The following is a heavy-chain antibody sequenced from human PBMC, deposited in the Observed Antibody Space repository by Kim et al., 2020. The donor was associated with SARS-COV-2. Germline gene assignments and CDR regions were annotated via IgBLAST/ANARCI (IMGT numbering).Heavy chain of an antibody. CDR2: FDPEDGET. J-gene: IGHJ6*02. D-gene: IGHD4-17*01. Sequence: ASVKVSCKVSGYTLTELSMHWVRQAPGKGLEWMGGFDPEDGETIYAQKFQGRVTMTEDTSTDTAYMELSSLRSEDTAVYYCATWETTVTTVEYYYYGMDVWGQGTTVTVSS. CDR1: GYTLTELS. V-gene: IGHV1-24*01. CDR3: ATWETTVTTVEYYYYGMDV.